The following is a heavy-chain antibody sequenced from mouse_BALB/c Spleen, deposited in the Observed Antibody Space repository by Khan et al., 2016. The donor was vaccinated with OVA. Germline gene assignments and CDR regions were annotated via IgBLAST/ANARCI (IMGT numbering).Heavy chain of an antibody. D-gene: IGHD4-1*01. Sequence: QVQLKQSGPEVVRPGGSVKISCKGSGYKFNDYAMHWVKQSHAKSLEWIGVISSDNGNTNYNQKFKGKATMTVDKSSNTAYMELARLTSEDSAIYYCARLTPYWGQGTLVTVSA. V-gene: IGHV1S137*01. CDR1: GYKFNDYA. CDR2: ISSDNGNT. CDR3: ARLTPY. J-gene: IGHJ3*01.